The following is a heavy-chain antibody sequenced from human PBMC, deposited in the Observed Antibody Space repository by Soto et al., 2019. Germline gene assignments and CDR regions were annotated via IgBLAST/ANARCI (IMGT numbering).Heavy chain of an antibody. J-gene: IGHJ6*02. V-gene: IGHV3-30-3*01. D-gene: IGHD2-15*01. CDR1: GFPFSSYA. Sequence: GSQRLSCAASGFPFSSYAMHWVRQAPGKGLEWVAVISYDGSNKYYADSVKGRFTISRDNSKNTLYLQMNSLRAEDTAVYYCARDQVVVAATPPRIPPIDYYYYGMDVWGQGTTVTVSS. CDR2: ISYDGSNK. CDR3: ARDQVVVAATPPRIPPIDYYYYGMDV.